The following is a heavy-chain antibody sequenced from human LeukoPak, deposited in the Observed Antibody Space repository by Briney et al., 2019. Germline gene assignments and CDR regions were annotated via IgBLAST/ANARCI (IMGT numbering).Heavy chain of an antibody. V-gene: IGHV3-11*04. CDR3: ARFRGSYASDM. Sequence: GGSLRLSCAASGFTFSDYYMSWIRQAPGKGLEWVSYISTSGSMIHYADSVKGRFTISRDNAKNSLYLQMNSLRAEDTAVYYCARFRGSYASDMWGQGTMVTVSS. D-gene: IGHD3-10*01. J-gene: IGHJ3*02. CDR1: GFTFSDYY. CDR2: ISTSGSMI.